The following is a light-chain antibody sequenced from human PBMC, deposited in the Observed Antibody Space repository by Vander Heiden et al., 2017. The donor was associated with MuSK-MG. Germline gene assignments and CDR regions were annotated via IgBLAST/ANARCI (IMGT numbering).Light chain of an antibody. Sequence: SYALTMPPSVSVSPGQTASVTCSGDALPKKYAYWYQQKSGQAPVLVIYEDSKRPSGIPERFSGSSSGTMATLTISGAQVEDEADYYCYSTDSSGNHGVFGGGTKLTVL. J-gene: IGLJ2*01. CDR2: EDS. V-gene: IGLV3-10*01. CDR3: YSTDSSGNHGV. CDR1: ALPKKY.